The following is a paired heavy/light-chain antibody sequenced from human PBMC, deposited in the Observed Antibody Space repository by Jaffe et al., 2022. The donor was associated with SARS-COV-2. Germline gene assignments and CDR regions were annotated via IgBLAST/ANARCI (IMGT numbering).Heavy chain of an antibody. CDR1: GGAISSNNW. CDR2: IYHSGTT. Sequence: QVQLQESGPGLVRPSGTLSLTCAVSGGAISSNNWWSWVRQPPGKGLEWIGDIYHSGTTNYNPSLRSRVTILVDKSDNRFSLNLNSVTAADTAVYYCARGPFESGTGGFDYWGQGTLVTVSS. CDR3: ARGPFESGTGGFDY. D-gene: IGHD3-3*01. J-gene: IGHJ4*02. V-gene: IGHV4-4*02.
Light chain of an antibody. V-gene: IGLV10-54*01. Sequence: QAGLTQPPSVSKGLRQTATLTCTGNSNNVGNQGAAWLQQHQGHPPKLLSYRNYSRPSGISERFSASRSENTASLTITGLQPDDEADYYCSAWDSSLSAWVFGGGTKLTVL. J-gene: IGLJ3*02. CDR2: RNY. CDR3: SAWDSSLSAWV. CDR1: SNNVGNQG.